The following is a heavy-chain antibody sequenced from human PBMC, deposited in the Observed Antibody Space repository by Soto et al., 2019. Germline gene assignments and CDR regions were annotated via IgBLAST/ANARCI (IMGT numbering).Heavy chain of an antibody. CDR3: AKDGNVYSSGWYAPSLDY. CDR1: GFTFSSYG. CDR2: ISYDGSNT. J-gene: IGHJ4*02. D-gene: IGHD6-19*01. V-gene: IGHV3-30*18. Sequence: QVQLVESGGGVVQPGRSLRLSCAASGFTFSSYGMHWVRQAPGKGLEWVAVISYDGSNTYYGDTVKGRFTISRDNSKKTQSLQMNSLRAEDTAVYYCAKDGNVYSSGWYAPSLDYWGQGTLVTVAS.